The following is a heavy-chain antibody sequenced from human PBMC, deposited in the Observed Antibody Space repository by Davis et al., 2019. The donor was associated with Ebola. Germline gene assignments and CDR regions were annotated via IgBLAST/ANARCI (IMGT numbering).Heavy chain of an antibody. CDR1: GCTFTGYY. V-gene: IGHV1-2*06. D-gene: IGHD6-13*01. J-gene: IGHJ5*02. CDR2: INPNSGGT. Sequence: ASVKVSCKASGCTFTGYYMHWVRQAPGQGLEWMGRINPNSGGTNYAQKFQGRVTMTRDTSISTAYMELSRLRSDDTAVYYCAREIAAAGTGGYWFDPWGQGTLVTVSS. CDR3: AREIAAAGTGGYWFDP.